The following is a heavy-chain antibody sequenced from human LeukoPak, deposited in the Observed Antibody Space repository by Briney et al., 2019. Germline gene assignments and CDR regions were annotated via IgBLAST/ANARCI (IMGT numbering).Heavy chain of an antibody. V-gene: IGHV3-21*04. D-gene: IGHD6-13*01. J-gene: IGHJ4*02. Sequence: PGGSLRLSCAAAGFPFSTYIMNWVRQAPGKGLEWVSSISGSSGYIYYADSVKGRFTIFRDNAKNSLYLQMNRLRVEDTALYYCARRTYGATAGRGDPYYFDYWGQGTLVTVSS. CDR1: GFPFSTYI. CDR3: ARRTYGATAGRGDPYYFDY. CDR2: ISGSSGYI.